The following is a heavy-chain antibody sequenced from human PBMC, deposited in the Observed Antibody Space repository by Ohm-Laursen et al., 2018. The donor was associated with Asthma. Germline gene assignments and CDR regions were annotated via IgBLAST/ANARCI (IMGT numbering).Heavy chain of an antibody. CDR2: ISYDGGNK. J-gene: IGHJ4*02. CDR1: GFTFSSYG. D-gene: IGHD3-10*01. CDR3: ARDRLYGSGSVDY. V-gene: IGHV3-30*03. Sequence: SLRLSCAASGFTFSSYGMHWVRQAPGKGLEWVAVISYDGGNKYYADSVKGRLTISRDNSKNTLYLQMNSLRAEDTAVYYCARDRLYGSGSVDYWGQGTLVTVSS.